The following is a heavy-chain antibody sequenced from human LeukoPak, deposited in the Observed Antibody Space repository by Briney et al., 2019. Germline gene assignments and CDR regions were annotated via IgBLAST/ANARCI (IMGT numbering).Heavy chain of an antibody. D-gene: IGHD5-24*01. CDR3: ARNRYGYNFGY. CDR1: GYTFTDYY. V-gene: IGHV1-2*02. Sequence: GASLKVSCKASGYTFTDYYFHWVRQAPGQGLECVGWISANSGVAHYAQKFHGRVTMTRDTSISTTYMELSSLTSDDTAVYYCARNRYGYNFGYWAQGTLVTVSS. J-gene: IGHJ4*02. CDR2: ISANSGVA.